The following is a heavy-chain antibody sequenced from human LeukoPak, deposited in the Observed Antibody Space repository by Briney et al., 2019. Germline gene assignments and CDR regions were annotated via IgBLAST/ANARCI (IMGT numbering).Heavy chain of an antibody. J-gene: IGHJ4*02. CDR3: AKDRVDYYDSSPLLD. Sequence: SVKGRFTISRDNSKNTLYLQMNSLRAEDTAVYYCAKDRVDYYDSSPLLDWGQGTLVTVSS. V-gene: IGHV3-30*02. D-gene: IGHD3-22*01.